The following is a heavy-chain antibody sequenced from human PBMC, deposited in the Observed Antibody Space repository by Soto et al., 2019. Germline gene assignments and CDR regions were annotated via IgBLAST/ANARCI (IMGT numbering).Heavy chain of an antibody. D-gene: IGHD2-2*01. CDR2: ISSKSAYI. CDR1: GFDFNSHT. V-gene: IGHV3-21*01. Sequence: EVLLVESGGGLVKPGGSLKLSCAASGFDFNSHTMSWVRQAPGKGLEWVSTISSKSAYIYYADSLKGRFTVSRDNAETLLYLHMTSLTVDDTAVYYCAKVGRYFPESTESDWGQGTLVTVSS. CDR3: AKVGRYFPESTESD. J-gene: IGHJ4*02.